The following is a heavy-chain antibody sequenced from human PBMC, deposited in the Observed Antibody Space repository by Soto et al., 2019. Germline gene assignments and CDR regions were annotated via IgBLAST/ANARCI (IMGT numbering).Heavy chain of an antibody. CDR3: ARSPYYYDSSGYYKYYFDY. D-gene: IGHD3-22*01. CDR1: GFTFSSYD. Sequence: GGSLRLSCAASGFTFSSYDMNWVRQAPGKGLEWLSYISSSGSTIYYPDSVKGRFTISRDNAKNSLYLQMNSLRAEDTAVYYCARSPYYYDSSGYYKYYFDYWGQGNLVTVSS. V-gene: IGHV3-48*03. J-gene: IGHJ4*02. CDR2: ISSSGSTI.